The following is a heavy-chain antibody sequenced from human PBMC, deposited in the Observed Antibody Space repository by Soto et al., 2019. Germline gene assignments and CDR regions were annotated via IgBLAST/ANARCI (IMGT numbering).Heavy chain of an antibody. CDR1: GFTFSSYW. J-gene: IGHJ4*02. V-gene: IGHV3-7*01. CDR3: ARERYYYGSGDY. D-gene: IGHD3-10*01. CDR2: IKEDGSEK. Sequence: GGSLRLSCAASGFTFSSYWMSWVRQAPGKGLEWVANIKEDGSEKNYVDSVKCQFTISRDNAKNSLYLQMNSLRAEDTAVYYCARERYYYGSGDYWGQGTLVTVSS.